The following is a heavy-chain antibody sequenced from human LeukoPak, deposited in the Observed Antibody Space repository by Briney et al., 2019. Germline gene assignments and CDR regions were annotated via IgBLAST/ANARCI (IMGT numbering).Heavy chain of an antibody. CDR3: ARAYQGSGSYHDAFDI. CDR2: IYYSGST. J-gene: IGHJ3*02. D-gene: IGHD1-26*01. Sequence: PSETLSLTCTVSGGSISSGGYYWSWIRQHPGKGLEWIGYIYYSGSTYYNPSLKSRVTISVDTSKNQFSLKLSSVTAADTAVYYCARAYQGSGSYHDAFDIWGQGTMVTVSS. V-gene: IGHV4-31*03. CDR1: GGSISSGGYY.